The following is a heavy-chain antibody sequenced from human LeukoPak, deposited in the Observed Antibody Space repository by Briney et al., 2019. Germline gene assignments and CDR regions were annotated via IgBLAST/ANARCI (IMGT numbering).Heavy chain of an antibody. Sequence: ASVKVSCKASGYTFSSYDINWVRQATGQGLEWMGYMNPNSGNTGYAQKFQGRVTITRGTSISTAYMELSSLTSEDTAVYYCARELRHDDYWGQGTLVTVSS. J-gene: IGHJ4*02. CDR1: GYTFSSYD. CDR3: ARELRHDDY. CDR2: MNPNSGNT. D-gene: IGHD4-17*01. V-gene: IGHV1-8*03.